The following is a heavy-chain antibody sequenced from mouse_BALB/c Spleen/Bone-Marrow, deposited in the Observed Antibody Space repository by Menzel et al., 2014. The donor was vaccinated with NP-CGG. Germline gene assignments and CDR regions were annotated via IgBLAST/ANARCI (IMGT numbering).Heavy chain of an antibody. CDR2: IDPFNGVT. J-gene: IGHJ3*01. CDR1: GYSFXSYY. D-gene: IGHD2-4*01. Sequence: EVKLQESGPELMKPGASVKISCKASGYSFXSYYIHWVKQNHGKSLEWIGYIDPFNGVTIYNQKFKGKATLTADKSSSTAYMHLSSLTSEDSAVYYCARRVITTGPGFAYWGQGTLVTVSA. V-gene: IGHV1-28*01. CDR3: ARRVITTGPGFAY.